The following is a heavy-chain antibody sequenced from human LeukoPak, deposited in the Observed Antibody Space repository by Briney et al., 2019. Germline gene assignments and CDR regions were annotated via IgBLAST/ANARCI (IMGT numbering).Heavy chain of an antibody. CDR1: GGSITTSSYY. D-gene: IGHD3-10*01. Sequence: SETLSLTCTVSGGSITTSSYYWGWLRQPPGKGLEWIGSVYYSGTTYYNPSLKNRVTISVDTSKNQFSVKLNSVTAADTAVYYCARQIPGGVIIASHLDYWGQGTLVSVSS. V-gene: IGHV4-39*01. CDR2: VYYSGTT. J-gene: IGHJ4*02. CDR3: ARQIPGGVIIASHLDY.